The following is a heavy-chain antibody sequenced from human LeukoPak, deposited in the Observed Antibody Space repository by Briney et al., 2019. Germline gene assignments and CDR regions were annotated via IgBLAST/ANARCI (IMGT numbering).Heavy chain of an antibody. CDR1: GFTFSMYA. Sequence: GGSLRLSCAASGFTFSMYAIHWVRQAPGKGLEWVAVISYHGSDKYYADSVKGRFTISRDDSKNTLYLQMNSLTAEDTAVYYCAKLQRSPGPHGMDVWGQGTTVTVSS. V-gene: IGHV3-30*18. CDR3: AKLQRSPGPHGMDV. D-gene: IGHD5-18*01. CDR2: ISYHGSDK. J-gene: IGHJ6*02.